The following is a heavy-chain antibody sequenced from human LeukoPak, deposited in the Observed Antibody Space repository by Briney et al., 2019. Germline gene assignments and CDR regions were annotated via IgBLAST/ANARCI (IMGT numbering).Heavy chain of an antibody. J-gene: IGHJ4*01. CDR1: GGSFSGYY. V-gene: IGHV4-34*01. Sequence: SETLSLTCAVYGGSFSGYYWVWIRQPPGKWLEWVGEINHSGSTNNNPSLKSRVTISVDTSKNQFSLKLSSLTAADTAVYYCAGGGRYMSAIWARSTLYYFDSWGHGTLVTVSS. D-gene: IGHD5-18*01. CDR2: INHSGST. CDR3: AGGGRYMSAIWARSTLYYFDS.